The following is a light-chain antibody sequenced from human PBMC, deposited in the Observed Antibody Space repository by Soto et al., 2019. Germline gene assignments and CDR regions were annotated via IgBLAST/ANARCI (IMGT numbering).Light chain of an antibody. Sequence: QSVLTQPASVSGSPGQSITISCTGSSTDVGGYKYVSWFQQHPGKAPELMIYEVSNRPSGVSNRFSGSKSGNTASLTISGLQAEDEADYYCSSYTSSSTWVFGGGTKVTVL. J-gene: IGLJ3*02. CDR3: SSYTSSSTWV. CDR2: EVS. CDR1: STDVGGYKY. V-gene: IGLV2-14*01.